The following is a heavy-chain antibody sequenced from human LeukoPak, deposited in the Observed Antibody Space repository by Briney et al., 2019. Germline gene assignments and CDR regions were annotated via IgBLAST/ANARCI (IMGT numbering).Heavy chain of an antibody. Sequence: PSETLSLTCTVSGGSVSSSSYYWAWIRQPPGKGLDWIGTISHYGRTYYSSSLNGRVSISLDTSKNQLSLRLTSVTAADTAVYYCAGQGIVVVPLQSAFPAYWGQGALVTVSS. D-gene: IGHD2-2*01. CDR3: AGQGIVVVPLQSAFPAY. J-gene: IGHJ4*02. CDR1: GGSVSSSSYY. CDR2: ISHYGRT. V-gene: IGHV4-39*07.